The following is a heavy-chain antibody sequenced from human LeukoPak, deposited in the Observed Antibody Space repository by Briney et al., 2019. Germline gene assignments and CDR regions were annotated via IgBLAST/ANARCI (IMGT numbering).Heavy chain of an antibody. D-gene: IGHD2-2*01. J-gene: IGHJ4*02. V-gene: IGHV5-51*01. CDR2: IYPGDSET. CDR3: ARAYCSSTTCYFYIAFDY. Sequence: GESLKISCKSSGYRFTSYWIAWVRQMPGKGLEWMGIIYPGDSETRYSTFFQGQVTISVDKSISTAYLQWSSLKASDTAMYSCARAYCSSTTCYFYIAFDYWGQGTLVTVSS. CDR1: GYRFTSYW.